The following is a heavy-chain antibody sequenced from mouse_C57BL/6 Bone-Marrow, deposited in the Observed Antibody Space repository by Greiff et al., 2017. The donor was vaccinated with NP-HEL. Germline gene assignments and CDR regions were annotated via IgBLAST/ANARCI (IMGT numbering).Heavy chain of an antibody. J-gene: IGHJ4*01. V-gene: IGHV6-6*01. CDR3: TCYYAKDY. Sequence: EVQLQESGGGLVQPGGSMKLSCAASGFTFSDSWMDWVRQSPEKGLEWVAEIRNKANNHSTSYAVSVRVRFTISSDDSNNMVYLQMNSLRAEDTCIYYCTCYYAKDYWGQGASVTVSS. CDR1: GFTFSDSW. CDR2: IRNKANNHST.